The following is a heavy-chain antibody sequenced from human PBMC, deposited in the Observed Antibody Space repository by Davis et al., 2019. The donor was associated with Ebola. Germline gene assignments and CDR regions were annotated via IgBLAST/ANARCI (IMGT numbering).Heavy chain of an antibody. V-gene: IGHV4-34*01. CDR2: INHSGST. CDR1: GGSFSGYY. CDR3: ARDGDYNFDY. J-gene: IGHJ4*02. Sequence: GSLRLSCAVYGGSFSGYYWSWIRQPPGKGLEWIGEINHSGSTNYNPSLKSRVTISVDKSKNQFSLKLSSVTAADTAVYYCARDGDYNFDYWGQGTLVTVSS. D-gene: IGHD4-17*01.